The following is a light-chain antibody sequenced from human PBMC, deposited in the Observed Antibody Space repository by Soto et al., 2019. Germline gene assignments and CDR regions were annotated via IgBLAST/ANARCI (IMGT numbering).Light chain of an antibody. CDR2: DVS. J-gene: IGLJ1*01. CDR1: SSDVGAYNY. V-gene: IGLV2-14*03. CDR3: SSFTRSNSYV. Sequence: QSALTQPASVSGSPGQSITISCTGTSSDVGAYNYVSWYQQHPGKVPKLMIYDVSDRPSGVSNRFSGSKSVNTASLTISGLQAEDEAEYYCSSFTRSNSYVFGTGTKLTVL.